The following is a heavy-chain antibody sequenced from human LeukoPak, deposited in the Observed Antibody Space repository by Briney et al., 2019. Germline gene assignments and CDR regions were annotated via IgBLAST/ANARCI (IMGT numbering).Heavy chain of an antibody. Sequence: TSETLSLTCTVSGGSISSGDYYWSWIRQPPGKGLEWIGYIYYSGSTYYNPSLKSRVTISVDTSKNQFSLKLSSVTAADTAVYYCARDLGYCSSTSCLNWFDPWGQGTLVTVSS. D-gene: IGHD2-2*01. V-gene: IGHV4-30-4*08. J-gene: IGHJ5*02. CDR1: GGSISSGDYY. CDR2: IYYSGST. CDR3: ARDLGYCSSTSCLNWFDP.